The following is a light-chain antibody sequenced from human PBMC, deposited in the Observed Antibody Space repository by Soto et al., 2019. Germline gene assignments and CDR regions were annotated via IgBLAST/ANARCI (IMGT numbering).Light chain of an antibody. CDR2: GAS. CDR3: QQYGSSPST. V-gene: IGKV3-20*01. Sequence: EIVLTQSPDTLSLSPGERATLSCRASPSIYRNFLAWYQQKPGQAPRLLIYGASSRATGIPDRFSGSGSGTDLTLIISRLEPEDFAVYFCQQYGSSPSTFGPGTKVNI. J-gene: IGKJ3*01. CDR1: PSIYRNF.